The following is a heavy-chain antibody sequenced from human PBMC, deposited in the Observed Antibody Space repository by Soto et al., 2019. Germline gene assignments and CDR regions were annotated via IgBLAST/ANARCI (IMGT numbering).Heavy chain of an antibody. J-gene: IGHJ5*02. Sequence: ASVKVSCKASGYTFTSYAMHWVRQAPGQRLEWMGWINAGNGNTKYSKKFQGRVTITRETSASTAYMELSSLRSEDTAVYYCARGGFVVVVASTAHWFDPWGQGTLVIVSS. CDR1: GYTFTSYA. CDR2: INAGNGNT. CDR3: ARGGFVVVVASTAHWFDP. V-gene: IGHV1-3*01. D-gene: IGHD2-15*01.